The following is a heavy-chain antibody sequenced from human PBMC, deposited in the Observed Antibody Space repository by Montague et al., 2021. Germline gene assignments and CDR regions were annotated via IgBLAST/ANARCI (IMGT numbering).Heavy chain of an antibody. V-gene: IGHV3-74*01. CDR3: AKIGFSKYGSVDC. Sequence: LRLSFAASGFPFNSYWMYWVRQAPGKGLVWVSHIHHDGRITTYADSVKGRFTISRDNAKNTLYLQMNSLRAEDTAVYYCAKIGFSKYGSVDCWGQGTLVTVSS. D-gene: IGHD2-8*01. J-gene: IGHJ4*02. CDR1: GFPFNSYW. CDR2: IHHDGRIT.